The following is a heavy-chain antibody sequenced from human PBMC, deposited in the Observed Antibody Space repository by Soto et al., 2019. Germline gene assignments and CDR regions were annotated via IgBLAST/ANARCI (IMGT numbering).Heavy chain of an antibody. CDR2: INPSGGIT. CDR3: ARGISTTRYYYYYGMDV. J-gene: IGHJ6*02. Sequence: ASVKVSCKASGYTLTSYYLHWVRQAPGQGPEWMGIINPSGGITNDAQKFQDRVTMTSGTSTSTVYMELSSLRSEDTAVYYCARGISTTRYYYYYGMDVWGQGTTVTVSS. D-gene: IGHD2-2*01. V-gene: IGHV1-46*01. CDR1: GYTLTSYY.